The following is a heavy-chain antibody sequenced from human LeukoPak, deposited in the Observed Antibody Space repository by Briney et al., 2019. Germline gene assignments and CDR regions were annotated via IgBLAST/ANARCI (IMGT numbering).Heavy chain of an antibody. CDR2: INPNSGGT. V-gene: IGHV1-2*02. Sequence: ASVKVSCKASGYTFTGYYMHWVRQAPGQGLEWMGWINPNSGGTNYAQKFQGRVTMTRDTSISTAYMELSRLRSDDTAVYYCARDLNRSSGWFLPGYWGQGTLVTVSS. CDR3: ARDLNRSSGWFLPGY. J-gene: IGHJ4*02. CDR1: GYTFTGYY. D-gene: IGHD6-19*01.